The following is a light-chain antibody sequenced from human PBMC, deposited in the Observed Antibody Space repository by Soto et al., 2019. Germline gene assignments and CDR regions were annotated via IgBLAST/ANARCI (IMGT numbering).Light chain of an antibody. CDR3: QQYRSYWT. V-gene: IGKV1-5*03. CDR2: EAS. J-gene: IGKJ1*01. CDR1: QSISNR. Sequence: DIQMTQSPSTLSASVGDRVTITYRASQSISNRLAWYQQKPGKAPKVLIYEASNLHSGVSSRFTGSGSGTDFTLTITSLQPEDFATYYCQQYRSYWTFGPGTKVDI.